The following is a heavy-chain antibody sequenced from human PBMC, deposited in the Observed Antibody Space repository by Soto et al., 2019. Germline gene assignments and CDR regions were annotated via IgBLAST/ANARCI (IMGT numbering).Heavy chain of an antibody. V-gene: IGHV4-4*02. CDR3: VTSLNYDFWRDGGRHYYFDY. D-gene: IGHD3-3*01. Sequence: PSETLSLTCAVSGGSISSSYWWNWVRQPPGKGLEWIGKIYHSGSTNYNPSLKNRVTISVDKSNNQFSLRLSSVTAVDTAVYFCVTSLNYDFWRDGGRHYYFDYWGQGTLVTVSS. J-gene: IGHJ4*02. CDR1: GGSISSSYW. CDR2: IYHSGST.